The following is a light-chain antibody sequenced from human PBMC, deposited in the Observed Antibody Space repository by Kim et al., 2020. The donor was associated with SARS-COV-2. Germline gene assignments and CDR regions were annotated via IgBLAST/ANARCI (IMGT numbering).Light chain of an antibody. V-gene: IGLV3-21*04. CDR1: NIGSKS. Sequence: GKTARITRGGKNIGSKSVRRSQQKTGQAPALVIYYDSDRPSGIPERFSGSNSGNTATLTISRVEAGDEADYYCQVWDSSSDHPNWVFGGGTQLTVL. CDR2: YDS. J-gene: IGLJ3*02. CDR3: QVWDSSSDHPNWV.